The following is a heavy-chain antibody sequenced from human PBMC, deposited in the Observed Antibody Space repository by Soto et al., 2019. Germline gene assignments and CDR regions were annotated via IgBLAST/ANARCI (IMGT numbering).Heavy chain of an antibody. CDR3: GRRIDYVKYYYGMDV. V-gene: IGHV3-30-3*01. CDR2: ISYDGSSK. Sequence: QVQLVESGGGVVQPGRSLRLSCAASGFTFSSYAMHWVRQAPGKGLEWVAVISYDGSSKYYADSVKGRFTISRDNSKNTQYLQMNSLRAEDTAVYYCGRRIDYVKYYYGMDVWGQGTTVTVSS. D-gene: IGHD4-17*01. CDR1: GFTFSSYA. J-gene: IGHJ6*02.